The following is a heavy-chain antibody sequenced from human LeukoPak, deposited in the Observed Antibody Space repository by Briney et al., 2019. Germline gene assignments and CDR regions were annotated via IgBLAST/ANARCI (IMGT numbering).Heavy chain of an antibody. Sequence: GESLKISCEASGYSFTSHWIGWVRQMPGKGLEWMGIIYPGDSDTRYSPSFQGQVTISVDKSISTVYLQWKSLKAADTAMYHCARREYCSTSSCSGCLDYWGQGTLVTVSS. CDR2: IYPGDSDT. CDR3: ARREYCSTSSCSGCLDY. CDR1: GYSFTSHW. J-gene: IGHJ4*02. V-gene: IGHV5-51*01. D-gene: IGHD2-2*01.